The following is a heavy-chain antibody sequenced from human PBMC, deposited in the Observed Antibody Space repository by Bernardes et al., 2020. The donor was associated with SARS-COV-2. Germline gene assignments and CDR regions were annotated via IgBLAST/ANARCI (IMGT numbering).Heavy chain of an antibody. D-gene: IGHD3-22*01. Sequence: SETLSLTCTVSGGSISSGTYYWNWIRQTAGQGLEWIGRTYTSGSTNYNPSLESRVTISVDTSKNQFSLKLSSVTAADTAVYYCASSGYYYYYFDNWGQGTLVTVPS. CDR1: GGSISSGTYY. J-gene: IGHJ4*02. CDR2: TYTSGST. CDR3: ASSGYYYYYFDN. V-gene: IGHV4-61*02.